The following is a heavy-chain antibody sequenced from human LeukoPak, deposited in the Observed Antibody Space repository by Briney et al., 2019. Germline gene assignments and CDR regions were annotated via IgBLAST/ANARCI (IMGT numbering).Heavy chain of an antibody. CDR3: ARKGEHYYDSGKLWPAWFDL. CDR1: GGSISSSNW. D-gene: IGHD3-10*01. CDR2: IYHSGST. J-gene: IGHJ5*02. Sequence: SGTLSLTCAVSGGSISSSNWWSWVRQPPGKGLEWIGEIYHSGSTYYNPSLKSRVTISVDRSKNQFSLKLSSVTAADTAVYYCARKGEHYYDSGKLWPAWFDLWGQGTLVTVSS. V-gene: IGHV4-4*02.